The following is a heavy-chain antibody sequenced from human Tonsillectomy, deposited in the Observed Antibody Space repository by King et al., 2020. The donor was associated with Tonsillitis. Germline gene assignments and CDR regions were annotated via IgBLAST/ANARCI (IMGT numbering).Heavy chain of an antibody. J-gene: IGHJ4*02. CDR3: ARDDGGAGRVVVPFDY. CDR2: ISADKGNT. CDR1: GYTFTSYG. Sequence: QLVQSGTETLKPGASVKVSCKASGYTFTSYGISWVRQAPGQGVDVLGWISADKGNTNYVEKFQGRVTMTTDTYTSTAYMELRSLRSYHTAVFYCARDDGGAGRVVVPFDYWGQGTLVTVSS. D-gene: IGHD3-16*02. V-gene: IGHV1-18*01.